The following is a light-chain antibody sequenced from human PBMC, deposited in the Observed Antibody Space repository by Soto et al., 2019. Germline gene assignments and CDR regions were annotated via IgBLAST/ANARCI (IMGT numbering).Light chain of an antibody. CDR2: EVS. CDR1: SSDVGGYNY. CDR3: SSSTSSSHVV. J-gene: IGLJ2*01. V-gene: IGLV2-14*01. Sequence: QSALTQPASVSGSPGQSITISCTGTSSDVGGYNYVSWYQQHPGKAPKLMIYEVSNRPSGVSNRFSGSTSGNTASLTISGLQAEDEADYYCSSSTSSSHVVFGGGTKLTVL.